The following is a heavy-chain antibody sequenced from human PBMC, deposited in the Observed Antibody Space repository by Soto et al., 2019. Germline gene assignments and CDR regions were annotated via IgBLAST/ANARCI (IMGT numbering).Heavy chain of an antibody. J-gene: IGHJ4*02. CDR1: GGTFSSYT. D-gene: IGHD5-12*01. V-gene: IGHV1-69*08. Sequence: QVQLVQSGAEVKKPGSSVKVSCKASGGTFSSYTISWVRQAPGQGLEWMGRIIPVLGIANYAQKFQGRVTXXAXKXXSTDYMELSSLRAEDTAVYYCAREGDGYNPYYFDYWGQGTLVTVSS. CDR2: IIPVLGIA. CDR3: AREGDGYNPYYFDY.